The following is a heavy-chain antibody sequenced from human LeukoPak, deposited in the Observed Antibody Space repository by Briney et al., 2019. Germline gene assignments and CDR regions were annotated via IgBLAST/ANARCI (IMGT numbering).Heavy chain of an antibody. D-gene: IGHD3-22*01. J-gene: IGHJ5*02. CDR3: ANGGTYSSGP. V-gene: IGHV3-11*04. CDR1: GFTVSSNY. CDR2: ISSSGSTI. Sequence: PGGSLRLSCAASGFTVSSNYMSWIRQAPGKGLEWVSYISSSGSTIYYADSVKGRFTISRDNAKNSLFLQINSLRAEDTAVYYCANGGTYSSGPWGQGTLVTVSS.